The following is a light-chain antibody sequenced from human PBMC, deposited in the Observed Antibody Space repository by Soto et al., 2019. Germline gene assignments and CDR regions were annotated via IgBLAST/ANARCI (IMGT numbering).Light chain of an antibody. CDR1: QSISRY. CDR2: GAN. Sequence: SQLTQYPSSLSGSVGDRVTMTCRASQSISRYLTWYQQRPGTAPKVLIFGANSLQSGVPSRFSGSGSGTEFTLTISSLQPEDFATYYCQQNYGTPGTFGQGTKVDIK. CDR3: QQNYGTPGT. J-gene: IGKJ1*01. V-gene: IGKV1-39*01.